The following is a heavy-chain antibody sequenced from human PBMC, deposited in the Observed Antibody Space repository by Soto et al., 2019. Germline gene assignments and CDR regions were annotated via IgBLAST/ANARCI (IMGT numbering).Heavy chain of an antibody. V-gene: IGHV3-72*01. CDR3: SRVDPSANSPDY. D-gene: IGHD2-15*01. Sequence: GGSLRLSCTVSAVSEFGFSEQYIDWVHQAPGKGLEWVGRSRNRVNNLSTAYAASVQGRFTISRDESKNTVYLQMHSLKTDDTAVYYCSRVDPSANSPDYWGQGTLVTVSS. J-gene: IGHJ4*02. CDR2: SRNRVNNLST. CDR1: EFGFSEQY.